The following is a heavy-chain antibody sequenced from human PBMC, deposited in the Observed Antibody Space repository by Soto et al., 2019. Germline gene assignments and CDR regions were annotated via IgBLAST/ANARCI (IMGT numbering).Heavy chain of an antibody. CDR3: AKDRFARTYTAIYYY. V-gene: IGHV3-23*01. Sequence: PGGSLRLSCAASGFTFSSYAMSWVRQAPGKGLEWVSAISGSGGSTYYADSVKGRFTISRDNSKNTLYLQMNSLRAEDTAVYYCAKDRFARTYTAIYYYWGQGTLVTVSS. J-gene: IGHJ4*02. CDR1: GFTFSSYA. D-gene: IGHD5-18*01. CDR2: ISGSGGST.